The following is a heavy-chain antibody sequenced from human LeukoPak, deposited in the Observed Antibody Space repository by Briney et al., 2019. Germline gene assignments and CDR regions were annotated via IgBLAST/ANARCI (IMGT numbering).Heavy chain of an antibody. CDR1: GFTFSIYG. CDR3: AKDDAWLQYGN. V-gene: IGHV3-23*01. CDR2: ISPNGVIT. D-gene: IGHD5-24*01. Sequence: GGTLRLSCAASGFTFSIYGMNWVRQAPGKGLEWVSGISPNGVITYYADSVKGRFTISRDNSKGTVYLQMNSLRPEDTAVYYCAKDDAWLQYGNWGRGTLVTVSS. J-gene: IGHJ4*02.